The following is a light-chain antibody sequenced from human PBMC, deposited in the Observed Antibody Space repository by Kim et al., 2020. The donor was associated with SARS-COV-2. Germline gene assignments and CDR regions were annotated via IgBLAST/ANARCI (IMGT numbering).Light chain of an antibody. CDR1: SSDVGANNY. CDR3: SSYTGSVV. CDR2: DVT. V-gene: IGLV2-14*03. J-gene: IGLJ2*01. Sequence: SPGQSITISCTGTSSDVGANNYVSWYQHHPGKAPKLMIYDVTRRPSGISNRFSGSKSGNTASLTISGLQAEDEADYYCSSYTGSVVFGGGTQLTVL.